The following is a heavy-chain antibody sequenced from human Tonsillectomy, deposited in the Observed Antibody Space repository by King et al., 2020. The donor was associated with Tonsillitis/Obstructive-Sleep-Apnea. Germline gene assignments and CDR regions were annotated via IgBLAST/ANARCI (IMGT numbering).Heavy chain of an antibody. V-gene: IGHV3-23*04. CDR2: ISANGGSA. J-gene: IGHJ2*01. CDR1: GFTFSSYD. CDR3: AKDENWYFDL. Sequence: VQLVESGGGLVQPGGSLRLSCAASGFTFSSYDMSWGRQAPGKGLGWVSGISANGGSAYYADSGKGRFTISRDNSKNTLYLQMNSLRAEDTAVYYCAKDENWYFDLWGRGTLVTVSS.